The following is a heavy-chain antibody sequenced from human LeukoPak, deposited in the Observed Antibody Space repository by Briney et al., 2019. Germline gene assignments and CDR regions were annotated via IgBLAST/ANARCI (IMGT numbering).Heavy chain of an antibody. J-gene: IGHJ5*02. CDR3: AREREAWLVRGWFDP. V-gene: IGHV1-46*03. CDR1: GYTFTSYY. D-gene: IGHD6-19*01. CDR2: INPSGGST. Sequence: ASVKVSCKASGYTFTSYYMHWVRQAPGQGLEWMGIINPSGGSTSYAQKFQGRVTMTRDASTSTVYMELSSLRSEDTAVYYCAREREAWLVRGWFDPWGQGTLVTVSS.